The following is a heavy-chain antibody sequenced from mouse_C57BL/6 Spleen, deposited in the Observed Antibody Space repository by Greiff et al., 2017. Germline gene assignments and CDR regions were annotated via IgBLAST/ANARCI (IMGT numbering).Heavy chain of an antibody. V-gene: IGHV5-16*01. CDR2: INYDGSST. CDR3: AREGAYFDY. CDR1: GFTFSDYY. Sequence: EVKLMESEGGLVQPGSSMKLSCTASGFTFSDYYMAWVRQVPEKGLEWVANINYDGSSTYYLDSLKSRFIISRDNAKNMLYLQMSSLKSEDTATYYCAREGAYFDYWGQGTTLTVSS. J-gene: IGHJ2*01.